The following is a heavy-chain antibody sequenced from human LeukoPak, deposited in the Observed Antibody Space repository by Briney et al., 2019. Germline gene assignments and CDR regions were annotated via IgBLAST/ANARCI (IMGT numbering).Heavy chain of an antibody. J-gene: IGHJ4*02. CDR2: IWYDGSNK. CDR1: GFTFSSYG. CDR3: AKVLYYYGSGSDY. D-gene: IGHD3-10*01. V-gene: IGHV3-33*06. Sequence: GGSLRLSCAASGFTFSSYGMHWVRQAPGKGLEWVAVIWYDGSNKYYADSVKGRFTISRDNSKNTLYLQMNSLRAEDTAVYYCAKVLYYYGSGSDYWGQGTLVTVSS.